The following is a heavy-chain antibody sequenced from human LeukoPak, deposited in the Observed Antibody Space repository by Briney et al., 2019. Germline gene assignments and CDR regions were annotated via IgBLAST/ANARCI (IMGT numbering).Heavy chain of an antibody. Sequence: ASETLSLTCTVSGGSISSGSYYWSWIRQPAGKGLEWIGRIYTSGSTNYNPSLKSRVTISVDTSKNQFSLKLSSVTAADTAVYYCARHTTVTTGYRYLDYWGQGTLVTVSS. J-gene: IGHJ4*02. V-gene: IGHV4-61*02. CDR2: IYTSGST. CDR3: ARHTTVTTGYRYLDY. CDR1: GGSISSGSYY. D-gene: IGHD4-17*01.